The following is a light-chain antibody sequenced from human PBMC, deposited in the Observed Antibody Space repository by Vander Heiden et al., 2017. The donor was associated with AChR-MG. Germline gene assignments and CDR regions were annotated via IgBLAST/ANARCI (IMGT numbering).Light chain of an antibody. Sequence: DIQMTQSPSSLSASVGDRVTITCRASQSISNYLNWYQQKPGKAPNLLIHAASSLQSGVPSRFSGSAYATDFTLTISSLHPEDFATYFCQQRCRAPQGYTFGQRTKLKIK. CDR2: AAS. CDR3: QQRCRAPQGYT. CDR1: QSISNY. J-gene: IGKJ2*01. V-gene: IGKV1-39*01.